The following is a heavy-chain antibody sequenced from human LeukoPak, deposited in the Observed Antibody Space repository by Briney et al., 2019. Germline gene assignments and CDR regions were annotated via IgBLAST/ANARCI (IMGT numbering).Heavy chain of an antibody. CDR3: ARELNGSISPRSWYFSYGY. J-gene: IGHJ4*02. CDR2: ISYDGSNK. V-gene: IGHV3-30-3*01. CDR1: GFTFSSYA. Sequence: PGGSLRLSCAASGFTFSSYAMHWVRQAPGKGLEWVAVISYDGSNKYYADSVKGRFTISRDNSKNTLYLQVNSLRAEDTAVYYCARELNGSISPRSWYFSYGYWGQGTLVTVSS. D-gene: IGHD6-13*01.